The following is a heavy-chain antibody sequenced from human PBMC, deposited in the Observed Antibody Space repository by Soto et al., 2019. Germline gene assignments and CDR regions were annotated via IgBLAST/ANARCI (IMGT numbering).Heavy chain of an antibody. Sequence: VLLLESGGGLVQPGASLRLSCVASGLTFRSYALSWVRQAPGKGLEWVSGISDTGSNPYYADSVKGRFTISRDNSKNTLSLQMKSLRADDTAMYYCAKAGGRVVDAYDTWGQGNMVIVSS. CDR1: GLTFRSYA. D-gene: IGHD3-3*01. CDR3: AKAGGRVVDAYDT. V-gene: IGHV3-23*01. CDR2: ISDTGSNP. J-gene: IGHJ5*02.